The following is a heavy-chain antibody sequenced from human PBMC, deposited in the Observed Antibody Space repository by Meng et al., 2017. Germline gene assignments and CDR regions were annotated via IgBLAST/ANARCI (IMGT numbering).Heavy chain of an antibody. D-gene: IGHD1-26*01. CDR2: INQDGSEG. Sequence: GGSLRLSCAASGFTFSIYWMSWVRQAPGKGLEWVANINQDGSEGYYVGSVKGRFTIARNNANNTLFLQMNSLRTGDMALYYCAKALSGAYRPTDAFDVWGQGTMVTVSS. CDR3: AKALSGAYRPTDAFDV. J-gene: IGHJ3*01. CDR1: GFTFSIYW. V-gene: IGHV3-7*01.